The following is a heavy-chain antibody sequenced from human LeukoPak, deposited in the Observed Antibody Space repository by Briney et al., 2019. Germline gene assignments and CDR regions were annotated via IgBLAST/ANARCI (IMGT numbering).Heavy chain of an antibody. V-gene: IGHV4-34*01. CDR1: GGSFSGYY. Sequence: SETLSLTCAVYGGSFSGYYWSWVRQPPGKGLEWIGEISHSGNTNYNPSLKSRVTISLDTSKKQFSLKLSSVTAADTAVYYCVTYYFDSSGPKKNYWGQGTLVTVSS. D-gene: IGHD3-22*01. CDR2: ISHSGNT. CDR3: VTYYFDSSGPKKNY. J-gene: IGHJ4*02.